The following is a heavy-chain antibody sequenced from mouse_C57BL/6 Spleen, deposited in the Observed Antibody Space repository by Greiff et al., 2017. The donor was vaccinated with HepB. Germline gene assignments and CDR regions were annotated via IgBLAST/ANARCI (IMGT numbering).Heavy chain of an antibody. J-gene: IGHJ3*01. V-gene: IGHV1-26*01. D-gene: IGHD2-12*01. CDR1: GYTFTDYY. Sequence: EVKLQQSGPELVKPGASVKISCKASGYTFTDYYMNWVKQSHGKSLEWIGDINPNNGGTSYNQKFKGKATLTVDKSSSTAYMELRSLTSEDSAVYYCARENDGEWFAYWGQGTLVTVSA. CDR2: INPNNGGT. CDR3: ARENDGEWFAY.